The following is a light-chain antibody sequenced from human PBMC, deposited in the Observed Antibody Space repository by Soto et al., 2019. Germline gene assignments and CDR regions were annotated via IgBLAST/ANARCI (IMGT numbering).Light chain of an antibody. CDR1: SSDVGSYNL. J-gene: IGLJ3*02. CDR3: CSYAGSSPWV. V-gene: IGLV2-23*01. CDR2: EGS. Sequence: QSALTQPASVSGSPGQSITISCTGTSSDVGSYNLVSWYQQHPGKAPKLMIYEGSKRPSGVSNRFSGSKSGNTASLTISGLQAEDEAHYYSCSYAGSSPWVFGGGTKLTVL.